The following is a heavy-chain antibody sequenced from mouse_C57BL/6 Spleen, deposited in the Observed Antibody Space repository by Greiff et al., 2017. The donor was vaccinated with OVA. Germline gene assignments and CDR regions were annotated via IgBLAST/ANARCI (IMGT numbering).Heavy chain of an antibody. CDR1: GYAFSSYW. CDR3: ARWGTAQATTWFAY. D-gene: IGHD3-2*02. CDR2: IYPGDGDT. Sequence: LVESGAELVKPGASVKISCKASGYAFSSYWMNWVKQRPGKGLEWIGQIYPGDGDTNYNGKFKGKATLTADKSSSTAYMQLSSLTSEDSAVYFCARWGTAQATTWFAYWGQGTLVTVSA. J-gene: IGHJ3*01. V-gene: IGHV1-80*01.